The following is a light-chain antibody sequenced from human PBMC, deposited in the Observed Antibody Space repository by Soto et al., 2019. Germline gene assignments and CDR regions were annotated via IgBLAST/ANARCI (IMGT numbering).Light chain of an antibody. Sequence: QSALTQPPSASGSPGQSVTISCTGTSSDVGGYNYVSWYQQHPGKAPKLMIYVVSKRPSGVPDRFSGSKSGNTASLTVSGLQAEDEADYYCSSYAGSKTLFGGGTKLTV. CDR1: SSDVGGYNY. CDR3: SSYAGSKTL. CDR2: VVS. J-gene: IGLJ2*01. V-gene: IGLV2-8*01.